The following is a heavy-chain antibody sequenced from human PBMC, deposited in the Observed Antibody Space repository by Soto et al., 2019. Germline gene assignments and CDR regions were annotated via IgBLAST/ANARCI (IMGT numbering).Heavy chain of an antibody. CDR1: GYTFSGFY. CDR2: VDPNTGGT. Sequence: ASVKVSCKSSGYTFSGFYIHWVRQAPGQGLEWMGWVDPNTGGTKFAQRFQGRVTMSRETSINTAYMELNSLRSDDTAVYYCARSPYPPRNWFDPWGQGTLVTVSS. V-gene: IGHV1-2*02. CDR3: ARSPYPPRNWFDP. J-gene: IGHJ5*02.